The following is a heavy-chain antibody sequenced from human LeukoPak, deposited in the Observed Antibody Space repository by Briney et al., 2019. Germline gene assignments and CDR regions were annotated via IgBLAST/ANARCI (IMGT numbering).Heavy chain of an antibody. J-gene: IGHJ5*02. Sequence: SETLSLTCTVSGDSVTSGTFYWAWLRQPPGKGLEWIATVYYTGSTYYNPSLKSRVTISIDTSKNQFSLKLKSVVAPDTAIYYCARHSGSGSLSRPFDPWGQGSLVTVSS. V-gene: IGHV4-39*01. CDR3: ARHSGSGSLSRPFDP. CDR1: GDSVTSGTFY. CDR2: VYYTGST. D-gene: IGHD3-10*01.